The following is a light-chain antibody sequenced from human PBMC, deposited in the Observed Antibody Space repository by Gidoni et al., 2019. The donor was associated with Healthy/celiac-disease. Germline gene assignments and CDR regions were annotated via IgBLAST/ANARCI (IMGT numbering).Light chain of an antibody. CDR3: QQYGSSPYT. CDR2: GAS. CDR1: QSVSNNY. Sequence: EIVLTQSPGTLSLSPGERATLSCRASQSVSNNYLAWYQQKPGQAPRLLIYGASSRATGIPDGISGSGSGTDFTLTISRLEPEDFALYYCQQYGSSPYTFGQGTKLEIK. V-gene: IGKV3-20*01. J-gene: IGKJ2*01.